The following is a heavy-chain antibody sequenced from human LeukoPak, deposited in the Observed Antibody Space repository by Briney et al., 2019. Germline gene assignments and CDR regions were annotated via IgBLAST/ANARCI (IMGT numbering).Heavy chain of an antibody. V-gene: IGHV4-31*03. CDR1: GVSISSGGYY. Sequence: PSETLSLTCTVSGVSISSGGYYWSWIRQPPGKGLEWIGYIYYSGSTYYNPSLKSRVTISVDTSKNQFSLKLSSVTAADTAVYYCARQGIAAAGTNLGFDYWGQGTLVTVSS. D-gene: IGHD6-13*01. J-gene: IGHJ4*02. CDR3: ARQGIAAAGTNLGFDY. CDR2: IYYSGST.